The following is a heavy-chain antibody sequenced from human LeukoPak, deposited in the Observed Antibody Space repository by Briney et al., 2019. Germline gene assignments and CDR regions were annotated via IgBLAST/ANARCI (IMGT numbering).Heavy chain of an antibody. CDR2: IKSNGSEK. V-gene: IGHV3-7*01. J-gene: IGHJ6*02. CDR1: GFTFIIYW. Sequence: PGGSLRLSCADSGFTFIIYWMSWVRQAPGKGLEWVSHIKSNGSEKYYVDSVKGRFTISRDNAKNSLYLQMNSLRAEDTAVYYCARYYADTAMVPYYYYGMDVWGQGTTATVSS. D-gene: IGHD5-18*01. CDR3: ARYYADTAMVPYYYYGMDV.